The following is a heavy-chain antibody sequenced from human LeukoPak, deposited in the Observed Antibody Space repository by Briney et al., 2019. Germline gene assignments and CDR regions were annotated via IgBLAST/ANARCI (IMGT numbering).Heavy chain of an antibody. V-gene: IGHV3-20*04. Sequence: GRSLRLSCAASGFTFSTYDMHWVRQAPGKGLEWVSGINWNGGSTGYADSVKGRFTISRDNAKNSLYLQMNSLRAEDTALYYCARVQLRHDYWGQGTLVTVSS. D-gene: IGHD2-2*01. CDR1: GFTFSTYD. J-gene: IGHJ4*02. CDR3: ARVQLRHDY. CDR2: INWNGGST.